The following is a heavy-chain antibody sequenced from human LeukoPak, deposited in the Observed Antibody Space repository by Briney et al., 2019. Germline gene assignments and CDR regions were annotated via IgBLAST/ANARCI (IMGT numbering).Heavy chain of an antibody. CDR1: GYSITNGYY. D-gene: IGHD3-3*01. CDR3: ARLTIFGVVANYYYMDV. V-gene: IGHV4-38-2*01. CDR2: VYHTGST. Sequence: KPSETLSLTCSVSGYSITNGYYWGWIRQPPGKGLEWIGSVYHTGSTFYNPSLRSRVTVSADPSKNQFSLKLSSVTAADTAVYYCARLTIFGVVANYYYMDVWGKGTTVTVSS. J-gene: IGHJ6*03.